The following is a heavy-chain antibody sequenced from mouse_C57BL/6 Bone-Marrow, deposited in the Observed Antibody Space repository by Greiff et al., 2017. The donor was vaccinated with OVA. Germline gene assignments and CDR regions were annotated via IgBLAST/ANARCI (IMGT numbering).Heavy chain of an antibody. CDR3: TRLLDAMDY. CDR1: GFTFSSYA. CDR2: ISSGGDYI. J-gene: IGHJ4*01. D-gene: IGHD2-1*01. Sequence: EVMLVESGAGLVKPGGYLKLSCAASGFTFSSYAMSWVRQTPEKRLEWVAYISSGGDYIYYADTVKGRFTISRDNARNTLYLQMSSLKSEDTAMYYCTRLLDAMDYWGQGTSVTVSS. V-gene: IGHV5-9-1*02.